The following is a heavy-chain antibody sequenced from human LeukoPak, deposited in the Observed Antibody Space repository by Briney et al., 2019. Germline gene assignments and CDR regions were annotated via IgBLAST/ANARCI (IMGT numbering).Heavy chain of an antibody. Sequence: GGSLRLSCAASGFTFSSYAMSWVRQAPGKGLEWVSAISGSGGSTYYADSVKGRFTISRDNSKNTLYLQMNSLRAEDTAVYYCAKGYDFWSGYYPHYWGQEPWSPSPQ. J-gene: IGHJ4*01. CDR2: ISGSGGST. D-gene: IGHD3-3*01. CDR3: AKGYDFWSGYYPHY. CDR1: GFTFSSYA. V-gene: IGHV3-23*01.